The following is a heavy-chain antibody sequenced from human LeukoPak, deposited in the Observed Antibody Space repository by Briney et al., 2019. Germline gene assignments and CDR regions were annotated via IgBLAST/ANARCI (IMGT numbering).Heavy chain of an antibody. CDR1: GFTFSSYG. V-gene: IGHV3-33*01. D-gene: IGHD2/OR15-2a*01. Sequence: GGSLRLSCAASGFTFSSYGMHWVRQAPGKGLEWVALIWYDGSNKYYTDSVKGRLTISRDNSKNTLYLQMNSLRAEDTAIYYCAREGPCGNSQFDYWGQGTLVTVSS. CDR3: AREGPCGNSQFDY. CDR2: IWYDGSNK. J-gene: IGHJ4*02.